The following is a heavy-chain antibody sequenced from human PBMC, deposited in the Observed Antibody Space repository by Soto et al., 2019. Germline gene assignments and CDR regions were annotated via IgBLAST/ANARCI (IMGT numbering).Heavy chain of an antibody. Sequence: PAETLSLTCTVSGGSVSSGSYFWGWIRQPPGKGREWIGTIYYRGSTYYNPSLKSRVTISVDTSKNQFSLKLSSVTAADTAVYYCARRLYYDSSGFEGGGMDVWGKGTTVTSPQ. V-gene: IGHV4-39*01. CDR3: ARRLYYDSSGFEGGGMDV. CDR1: GGSVSSGSYF. J-gene: IGHJ6*04. D-gene: IGHD3-22*01. CDR2: IYYRGST.